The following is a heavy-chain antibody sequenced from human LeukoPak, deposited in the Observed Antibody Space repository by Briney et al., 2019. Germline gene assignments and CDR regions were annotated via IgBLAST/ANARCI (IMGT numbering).Heavy chain of an antibody. CDR3: ARDRDSSSWSFDY. D-gene: IGHD6-13*01. CDR2: IIPIFGTA. Sequence: GASVKVSCKASGGTFSSYAISWVRQAPGQGLEWMGGIIPIFGTANYAQKFQGRVTITADESTSTAYMELSSLRSEDTAVYYCARDRDSSSWSFDYWGQGTLVTVSS. J-gene: IGHJ4*02. V-gene: IGHV1-69*13. CDR1: GGTFSSYA.